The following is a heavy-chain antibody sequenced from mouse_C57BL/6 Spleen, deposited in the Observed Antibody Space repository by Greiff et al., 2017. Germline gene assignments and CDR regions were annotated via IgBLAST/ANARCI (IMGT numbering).Heavy chain of an antibody. J-gene: IGHJ2*01. CDR1: GYAFSSYW. CDR3: AREDDYEVGLGD. CDR2: IYPGDGDT. V-gene: IGHV1-80*01. D-gene: IGHD2-4*01. Sequence: QVQLQESGAELVKPGASVKISCKASGYAFSSYWMNWVKQRPGKGLEWIGQIYPGDGDTNYNGKFTGKATLTADKSSSTAYMQLSSLTSEDSAVYFCAREDDYEVGLGDWGQGTTLTVST.